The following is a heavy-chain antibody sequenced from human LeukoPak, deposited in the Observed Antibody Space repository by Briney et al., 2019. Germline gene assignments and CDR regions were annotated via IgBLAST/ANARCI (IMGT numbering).Heavy chain of an antibody. V-gene: IGHV4-59*01. CDR3: ARELYSSGWDYFDY. CDR1: GGSISSYY. Sequence: SETLSLTCTVSGGSISSYYWSWIRQPPGKGLEWVAYIYYSGSTNYNPSLKSRVTISVDTSKNQFSLKLSSVTAADTAVYYCARELYSSGWDYFDYWGQGTLVTVSS. D-gene: IGHD6-19*01. CDR2: IYYSGST. J-gene: IGHJ4*02.